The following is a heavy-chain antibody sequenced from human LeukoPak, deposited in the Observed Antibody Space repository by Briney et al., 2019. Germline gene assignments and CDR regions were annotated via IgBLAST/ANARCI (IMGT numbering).Heavy chain of an antibody. D-gene: IGHD4-23*01. CDR2: IIPIFGTA. CDR1: GYTFTGYY. J-gene: IGHJ5*02. Sequence: SVKVSCKASGYTFTGYYMYWVRQAPGQGLEWMGGIIPIFGTANYAQKFQGRVTITADESTSTAYMELSSLRSEDTAVYYCAREQTTVAIYNWSDPWGQGTLVTVSS. V-gene: IGHV1-69*13. CDR3: AREQTTVAIYNWSDP.